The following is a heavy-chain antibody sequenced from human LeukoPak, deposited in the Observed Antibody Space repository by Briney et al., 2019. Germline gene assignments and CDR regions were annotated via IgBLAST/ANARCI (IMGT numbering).Heavy chain of an antibody. D-gene: IGHD1-26*01. J-gene: IGHJ4*02. CDR1: GFTFTRYW. Sequence: GGSLRLSCAASGFTFTRYWMHWVRQVPGKGLDWVSRINEDGSITTHADSVRGRFTISRDNARDTLYLQMNSLRSEDTAVYYCATDLGGIAGSWGQGTLVTVSS. CDR2: INEDGSIT. V-gene: IGHV3-74*01. CDR3: ATDLGGIAGS.